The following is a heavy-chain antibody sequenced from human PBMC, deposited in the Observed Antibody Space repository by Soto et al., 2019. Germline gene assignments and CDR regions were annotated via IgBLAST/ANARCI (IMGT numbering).Heavy chain of an antibody. J-gene: IGHJ4*02. CDR1: GGSFSGYY. CDR3: ARGDLWDEQQGFDY. Sequence: KTSETLSLTCAVYGGSFSGYYWSWIRQPPGKGLEWIGEINHSGSTNYNPSLKSRVTISVDTSKNQFSLKLSSVTAADTAVYYCARGDLWDEQQGFDYWGQGTLVTVSS. CDR2: INHSGST. D-gene: IGHD6-13*01. V-gene: IGHV4-34*01.